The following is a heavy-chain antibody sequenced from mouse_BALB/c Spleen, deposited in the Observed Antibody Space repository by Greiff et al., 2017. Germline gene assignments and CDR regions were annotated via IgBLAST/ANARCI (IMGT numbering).Heavy chain of an antibody. Sequence: EVKLVESGTVLARPGASVKMSCKASGYSFTSYWMHWVKQRPGQGLEWIGAIYPGNSDTSYNQKFKGKAKLTAVTSASTAYMELSSLTNEDSAVYYCTRSDGNYEDAMDYWGQGTSVTVSS. J-gene: IGHJ4*01. CDR3: TRSDGNYEDAMDY. D-gene: IGHD2-1*01. CDR1: GYSFTSYW. V-gene: IGHV1-5*01. CDR2: IYPGNSDT.